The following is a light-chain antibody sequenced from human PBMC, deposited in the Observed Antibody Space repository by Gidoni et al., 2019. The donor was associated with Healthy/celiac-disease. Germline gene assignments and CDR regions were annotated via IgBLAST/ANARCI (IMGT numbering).Light chain of an antibody. CDR1: QSISSY. V-gene: IGKV1-39*01. CDR2: AAS. J-gene: IGKJ1*01. Sequence: DIQMTQSPSPLSASVGDRVTITCLASQSISSYLNWYQQKPGTAPKLLIYAASSLQSGVPSRFSGSGSGTDFTLTISRLQPEDLATYYCQQSYNTPRTFGQXTKVEIK. CDR3: QQSYNTPRT.